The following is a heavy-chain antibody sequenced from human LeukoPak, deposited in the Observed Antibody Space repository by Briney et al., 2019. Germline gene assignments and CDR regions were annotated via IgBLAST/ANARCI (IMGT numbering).Heavy chain of an antibody. D-gene: IGHD3-9*01. Sequence: TGGSLRLSCAASGFTFSSYAMSWVRQAPGKGLEWVSAISGSGGSTYYADSVKGRFAISRDNSKNTLYLQMNSLRAEDTAVYYCAKDRAGYYDILTGYSPDWGQGTLVTVSS. CDR2: ISGSGGST. V-gene: IGHV3-23*01. CDR1: GFTFSSYA. CDR3: AKDRAGYYDILTGYSPD. J-gene: IGHJ4*02.